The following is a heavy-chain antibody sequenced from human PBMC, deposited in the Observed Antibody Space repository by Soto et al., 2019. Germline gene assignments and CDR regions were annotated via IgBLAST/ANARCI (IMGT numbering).Heavy chain of an antibody. CDR2: TFSGGST. D-gene: IGHD6-25*01. J-gene: IGHJ6*03. CDR1: GLTVGNNS. V-gene: IGHV3-66*01. CDR3: ARAGVYSSAYMDV. Sequence: EVQLVESGGGLVQPGGSLRVSCEASGLTVGNNSRNWVRQITGKGLEWVSITFSGGSTYYADSVKGRFTVSRDNSKNTLHLQMNSLTAEDTAVYYCARAGVYSSAYMDVWGEGATVTVSS.